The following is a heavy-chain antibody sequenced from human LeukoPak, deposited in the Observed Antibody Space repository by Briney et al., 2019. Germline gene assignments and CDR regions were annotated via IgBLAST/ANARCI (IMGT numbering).Heavy chain of an antibody. Sequence: SGGSLRLSCAASGFTFSSYSMNWVRQAPGKGREWVSSICSSSSYIYYADSVKGRFTISRDNAKNSLYLQMNSLRAEDTAVYYCARDIAQVLVRDGYNLWGQGTLVTVSS. J-gene: IGHJ5*02. CDR1: GFTFSSYS. CDR3: ARDIAQVLVRDGYNL. V-gene: IGHV3-21*06. D-gene: IGHD5-24*01. CDR2: ICSSSSYI.